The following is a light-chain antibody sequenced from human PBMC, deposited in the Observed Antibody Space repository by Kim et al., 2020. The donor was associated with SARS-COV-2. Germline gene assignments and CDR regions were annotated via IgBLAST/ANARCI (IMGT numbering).Light chain of an antibody. V-gene: IGKV3-15*01. Sequence: EIVMTQSPAILSVSPGGSATVSCRASQTIGDSLAWYQHKPGQAPRLLMYGASGRATGVPARFSGSGSGTEFTLTISSLQSEDSAVYYCQQYNNWPRTFGQGTKLEI. CDR3: QQYNNWPRT. J-gene: IGKJ2*01. CDR2: GAS. CDR1: QTIGDS.